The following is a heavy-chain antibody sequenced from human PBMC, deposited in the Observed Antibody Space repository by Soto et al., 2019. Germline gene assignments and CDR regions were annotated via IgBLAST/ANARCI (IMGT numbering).Heavy chain of an antibody. D-gene: IGHD1-1*01. J-gene: IGHJ4*02. CDR1: RGSLSRYN. CDR3: ARVQAGTIDY. V-gene: IGHV4-59*01. Sequence: SETLSLPCTVFRGSLSRYNWSSLRQPPGKGLEWIVYIYYSGSTNYNPSLKSRVTISVDTSKNQFTLKLSSVSAADTAMYYCARVQAGTIDYWGQGALVTVSS. CDR2: IYYSGST.